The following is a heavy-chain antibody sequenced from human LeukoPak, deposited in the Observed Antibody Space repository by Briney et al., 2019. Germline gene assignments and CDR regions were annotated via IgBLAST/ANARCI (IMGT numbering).Heavy chain of an antibody. CDR3: VAYCSGGNCLDY. Sequence: PSETLSLTCTVSGCSISRINWWNWVRQPPGRGLESIGEIYHTGSTNYNPSLRSRLTMSVDKPRNQFSLRLSSVTAADTAVYYCVAYCSGGNCLDYWGQGTLVTVSS. V-gene: IGHV4-4*02. CDR2: IYHTGST. J-gene: IGHJ4*02. CDR1: GCSISRINW. D-gene: IGHD2-15*01.